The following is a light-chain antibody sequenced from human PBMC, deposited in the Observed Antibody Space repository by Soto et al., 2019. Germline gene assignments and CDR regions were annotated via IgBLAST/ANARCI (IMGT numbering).Light chain of an antibody. J-gene: IGLJ2*01. Sequence: QSVLTQPPSVSGAPGQRVTISCTGSSSNIGAGYDVHWYQQLPGTAPKLLISANINRPSGVPDRFSGSKSGTSASLAITGLQAEDEADYYCQSYDTTLSGVIFGAGTKVTVL. CDR2: ANI. V-gene: IGLV1-40*01. CDR3: QSYDTTLSGVI. CDR1: SSNIGAGYD.